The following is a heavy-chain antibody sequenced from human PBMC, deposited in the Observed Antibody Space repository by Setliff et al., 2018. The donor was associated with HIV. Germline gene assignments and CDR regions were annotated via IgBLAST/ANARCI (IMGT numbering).Heavy chain of an antibody. CDR1: GGSLSGYY. CDR2: VSHTGST. CDR3: ARHGDYSYFYYYYMDV. D-gene: IGHD4-17*01. V-gene: IGHV4-34*01. J-gene: IGHJ6*03. Sequence: PSETLSLTCAVYGGSLSGYYWRWIRQPPGKGLEWIEDVSHTGSTNYNPSLKSRVTISVDTSKNQFSLKLTSVTAADTAVYYCARHGDYSYFYYYYMDVWGKGTTVTVSS.